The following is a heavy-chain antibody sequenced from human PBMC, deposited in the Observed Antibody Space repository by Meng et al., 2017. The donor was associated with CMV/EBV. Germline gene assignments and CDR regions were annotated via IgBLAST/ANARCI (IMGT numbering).Heavy chain of an antibody. V-gene: IGHV4-61*01. CDR1: GGSVSSGSYY. Sequence: SETLSLTCTVSGGSVSSGSYYWSWIRQPPGKGLEWIGYIYYSGSTNYNPSLKSRVTISVDTSKNQFSLKLSSVTAADTAVYYCASRYYGMDVWGQGTTVTSP. CDR3: ASRYYGMDV. J-gene: IGHJ6*02. CDR2: IYYSGST.